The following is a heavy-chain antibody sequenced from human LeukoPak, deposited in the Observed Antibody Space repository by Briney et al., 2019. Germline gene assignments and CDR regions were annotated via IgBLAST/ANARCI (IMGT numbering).Heavy chain of an antibody. V-gene: IGHV4-34*01. J-gene: IGHJ6*02. Sequence: PSETLSLTCAVYGGSFSGYYWSWIRHPSGKGLECIGEINHSGSTNYNPFLKSRVTISVDTSKNQFSLKLSSVTAADTAVYYCARGRGGSGSYYYYYYGMDVWGQGTTVTVSS. D-gene: IGHD3-10*01. CDR2: INHSGST. CDR1: GGSFSGYY. CDR3: ARGRGGSGSYYYYYYGMDV.